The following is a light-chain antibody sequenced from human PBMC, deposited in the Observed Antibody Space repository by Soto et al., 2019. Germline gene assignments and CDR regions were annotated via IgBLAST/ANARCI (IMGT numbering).Light chain of an antibody. CDR2: DAS. J-gene: IGKJ2*01. V-gene: IGKV1-33*01. CDR1: QDISNY. CDR3: PQYDNLPRT. Sequence: DIQMTQSPSSLSASVGDRVTITCQASQDISNYLNWYQQKPGKAPNLLSYDASNLETGVTSRFSGSGSGTDFTFTISSLQPEDIATYYCPQYDNLPRTFGQGTKLEIK.